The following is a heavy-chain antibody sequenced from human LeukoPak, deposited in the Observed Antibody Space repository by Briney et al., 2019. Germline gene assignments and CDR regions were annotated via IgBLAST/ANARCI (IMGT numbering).Heavy chain of an antibody. Sequence: SETLSLTCTVSGGSISSYYWSWIRQPPGKGLEWIGYIDYTGSTNNNPSLKSRVNISVDTSMNQFSLKLGSVTAADTAVYYCARNYMGYAFDIWGQGTMVTVSS. CDR2: IDYTGST. CDR3: ARNYMGYAFDI. J-gene: IGHJ3*02. CDR1: GGSISSYY. V-gene: IGHV4-59*01. D-gene: IGHD1-7*01.